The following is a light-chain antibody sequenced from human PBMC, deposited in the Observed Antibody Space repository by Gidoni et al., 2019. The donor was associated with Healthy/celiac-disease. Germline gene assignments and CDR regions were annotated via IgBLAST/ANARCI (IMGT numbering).Light chain of an antibody. J-gene: IGLJ3*02. CDR2: EVS. CDR1: SSDVGSYNL. V-gene: IGLV2-23*02. CDR3: CSYAGSSTLNWV. Sequence: SALTQPASVSGSPGQSLTISCTGTSSDVGSYNLVSWYQQHPGNAPKLMIYEVSKRPSGVSNRFSGSKSGNTASLTISGLQAEDEADYYCCSYAGSSTLNWVFGGGTKLTVL.